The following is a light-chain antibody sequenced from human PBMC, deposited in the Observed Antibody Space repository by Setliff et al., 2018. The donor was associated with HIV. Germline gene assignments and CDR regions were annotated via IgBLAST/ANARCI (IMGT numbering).Light chain of an antibody. CDR3: SSYTSSTPLYV. Sequence: QSVLAQPASVSGSPGHSITISCTGTSNDVGGYNYVSWYQQHPCKAPKLMISDVSNGPSGVSNRFSGSKSGNTASLTTSGLQAEDEADYYCSSYTSSTPLYVFGTGTKVTVL. J-gene: IGLJ1*01. CDR2: DVS. V-gene: IGLV2-14*03. CDR1: SNDVGGYNY.